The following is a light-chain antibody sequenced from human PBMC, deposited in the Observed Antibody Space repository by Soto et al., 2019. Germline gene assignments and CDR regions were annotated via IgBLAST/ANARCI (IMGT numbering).Light chain of an antibody. Sequence: DIQMTQSPSTLSASVGDRVAITCRASDNIAPWVAWYQQKPGKAPKLLIYKAANLADEVPSRFAGSGSGTDFTPTITRLQPDDFATYYCQHYNSFSRTFGQGTKVDIK. J-gene: IGKJ1*01. CDR1: DNIAPW. V-gene: IGKV1-5*03. CDR3: QHYNSFSRT. CDR2: KAA.